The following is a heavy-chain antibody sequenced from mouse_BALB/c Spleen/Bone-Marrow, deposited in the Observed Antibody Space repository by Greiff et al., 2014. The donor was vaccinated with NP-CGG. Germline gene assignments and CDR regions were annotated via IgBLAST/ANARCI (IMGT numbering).Heavy chain of an antibody. Sequence: EVQGVESGGGLVKSGGSLKLSCAASGFTFSNYGMSWVRQTPEKRLEWVATISGGGSYTFYSGSVKGRFTISRDNAKNNLYLQLSSLRSEDTALYYCARHAYYDQTEVSFVYWGQGTLVTVSA. D-gene: IGHD2-4*01. CDR2: ISGGGSYT. J-gene: IGHJ3*01. CDR3: ARHAYYDQTEVSFVY. V-gene: IGHV5-9-2*01. CDR1: GFTFSNYG.